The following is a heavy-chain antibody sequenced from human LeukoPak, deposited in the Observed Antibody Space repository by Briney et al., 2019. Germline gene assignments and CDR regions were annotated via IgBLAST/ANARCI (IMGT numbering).Heavy chain of an antibody. CDR1: GYTFTSYA. J-gene: IGHJ4*02. CDR3: ARGGYCSGGSCYPLIGY. CDR2: INAGNGNT. D-gene: IGHD2-15*01. V-gene: IGHV1-3*01. Sequence: ASVKVSCKASGYTFTSYAMHWVRQAPGQRLEWMGWINAGNGNTKFSQKFQGRVTIARDTSASTAYMELSSLRSEDAAVYYCARGGYCSGGSCYPLIGYWGQGTLVTVSS.